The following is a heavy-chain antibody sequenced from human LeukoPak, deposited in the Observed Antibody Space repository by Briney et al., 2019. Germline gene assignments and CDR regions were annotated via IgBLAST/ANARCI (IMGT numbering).Heavy chain of an antibody. J-gene: IGHJ4*02. CDR3: AKRAGDLPRFLEWPSTPYYFDY. V-gene: IGHV3-23*01. D-gene: IGHD3-3*01. CDR2: ISGSGGST. Sequence: GGSLRLSCAASGFTFSSYAMSWVRQAPGKGLEWVSAISGSGGSTYYADSVKGRFTISRDNSKNTLYLQMNSLRAEDTAVYYRAKRAGDLPRFLEWPSTPYYFDYWGQGTLVTVSS. CDR1: GFTFSSYA.